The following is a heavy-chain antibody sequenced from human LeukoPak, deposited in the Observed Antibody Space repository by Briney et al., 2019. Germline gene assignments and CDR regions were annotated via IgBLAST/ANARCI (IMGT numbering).Heavy chain of an antibody. Sequence: GGSLRLSCVASGFNFNNNWMAWVRQAPGKGPELVAHINHDGRHTGYVGSVKGRFTISRDNAKSSLYLQLNSLRAEDTAMYYCAKYLSRAFDCWGQGSLITVSS. D-gene: IGHD2/OR15-2a*01. CDR2: INHDGRHT. J-gene: IGHJ4*02. CDR1: GFNFNNNW. V-gene: IGHV3-7*01. CDR3: AKYLSRAFDC.